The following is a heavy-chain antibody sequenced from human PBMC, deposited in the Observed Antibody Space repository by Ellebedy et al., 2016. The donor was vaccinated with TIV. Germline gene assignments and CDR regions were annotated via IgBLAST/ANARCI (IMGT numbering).Heavy chain of an antibody. CDR1: GFTFSNYA. V-gene: IGHV3-23*01. J-gene: IGHJ6*02. Sequence: GESLKISCAASGFTFSNYAMTWVRQAPGKGLEWVSAISGNGRNTHYANSLKDRLTVSRDNSRNTLYLQLDSLRAEDTAVYYCAQTNWGSGGFYGMDVWGQGTTVTVSS. D-gene: IGHD7-27*01. CDR3: AQTNWGSGGFYGMDV. CDR2: ISGNGRNT.